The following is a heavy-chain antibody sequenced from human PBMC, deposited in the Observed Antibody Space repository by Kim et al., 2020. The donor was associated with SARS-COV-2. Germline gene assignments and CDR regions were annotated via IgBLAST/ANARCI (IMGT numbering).Heavy chain of an antibody. Sequence: GGSLRLSCAASGFTFSSYGMHWVRQAPGKGLEWVAVIWYDGSNKYYADSVKGRFTISRDNSKNTLYLQMNSLRAEDTAVYYCAKDLFKEVWFGEPNYYYYYGMDVWGQGTTVTVSS. D-gene: IGHD3-10*01. CDR3: AKDLFKEVWFGEPNYYYYYGMDV. V-gene: IGHV3-33*06. J-gene: IGHJ6*02. CDR1: GFTFSSYG. CDR2: IWYDGSNK.